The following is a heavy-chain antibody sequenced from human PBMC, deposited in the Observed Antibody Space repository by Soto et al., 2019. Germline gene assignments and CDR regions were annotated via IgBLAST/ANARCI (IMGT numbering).Heavy chain of an antibody. CDR3: AKSPVRKSQLLSAVEIAAAGIDY. J-gene: IGHJ4*02. V-gene: IGHV3-23*01. CDR1: GFTFSSYA. Sequence: GGSLRLSCAASGFTFSSYAMSWVRQAPGKGLEWVSAISGSGGSTYYADSVKGRFTISRDNSKNTLYLQMNSLRAEDTAVYYCAKSPVRKSQLLSAVEIAAAGIDYWGQGTLVTVSS. D-gene: IGHD6-13*01. CDR2: ISGSGGST.